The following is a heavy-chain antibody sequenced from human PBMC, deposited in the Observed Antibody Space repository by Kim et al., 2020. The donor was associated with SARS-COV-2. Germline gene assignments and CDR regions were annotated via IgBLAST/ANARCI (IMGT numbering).Heavy chain of an antibody. V-gene: IGHV3-23*01. CDR1: GFTFSTYV. Sequence: GGSLRLSCAASGFTFSTYVMSWVRQAPGKGLEWVSAISGSGDSSYYADSVKGRFTISRDSSKNTLYLQMTSLRAEDTAIYYCAKGYCTTASCSWGQGTRVTVPS. CDR2: ISGSGDSS. CDR3: AKGYCTTASCS. J-gene: IGHJ4*02. D-gene: IGHD2-2*01.